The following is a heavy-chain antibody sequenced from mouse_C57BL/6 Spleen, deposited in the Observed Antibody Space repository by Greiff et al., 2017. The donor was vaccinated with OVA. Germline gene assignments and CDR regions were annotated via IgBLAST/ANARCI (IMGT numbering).Heavy chain of an antibody. D-gene: IGHD2-2*01. J-gene: IGHJ2*01. CDR2: FYPGSGSI. CDR1: GYTFTEYT. CDR3: ARHEERLGLTGYYFDY. Sequence: QVHVKQSGAELVKPGASVKLSCKASGYTFTEYTIHWVKQRSGQGLEWIGWFYPGSGSIKYNEKFKDKATLTADKSSSTVYMELSRLTSEDSAVYFCARHEERLGLTGYYFDYWGQGTTLTVSS. V-gene: IGHV1-62-2*01.